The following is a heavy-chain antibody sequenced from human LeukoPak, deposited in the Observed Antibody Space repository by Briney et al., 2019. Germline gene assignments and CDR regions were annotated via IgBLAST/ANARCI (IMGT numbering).Heavy chain of an antibody. CDR3: AKDRYYDSGGFYFDY. CDR1: GFTFSSYG. D-gene: IGHD3-22*01. CDR2: ISYDGSNK. V-gene: IGHV3-30*18. Sequence: GGSLRLSCAASGFTFSSYGMHWVRQAPGKGLEWVAVISYDGSNKYYADSVKGRFTISRDNSKNTLYLQLNSLRAEDTAVYYCAKDRYYDSGGFYFDYWGQGTLVTVSS. J-gene: IGHJ4*02.